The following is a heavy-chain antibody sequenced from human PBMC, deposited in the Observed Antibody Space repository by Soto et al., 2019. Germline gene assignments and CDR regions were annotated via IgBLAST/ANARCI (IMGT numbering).Heavy chain of an antibody. CDR3: ATWHLQEHAYDI. Sequence: PVGSLSLSCAAFGFTVSGKKYVAWVRQAPGKGLEWVSALYDLDGTYYADSVKGRFTTSSDSSRTTVYLQMNSLRPDDTAVYSCATWHLQEHAYDIWGQGTMVT. J-gene: IGHJ3*02. CDR2: LYDLDGT. V-gene: IGHV3-53*01. D-gene: IGHD1-1*01. CDR1: GFTVSGKKY.